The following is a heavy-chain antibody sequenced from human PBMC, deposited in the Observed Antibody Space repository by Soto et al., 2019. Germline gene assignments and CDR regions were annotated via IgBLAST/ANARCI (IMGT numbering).Heavy chain of an antibody. CDR1: GFTFSSCA. J-gene: IGHJ6*02. CDR3: AKGRSYYYYGVDV. V-gene: IGHV3-23*01. Sequence: GGSLRLSCAAAGFTFSSCAMVRVRQAPGKGLEWVSDIIDSGGSTYYADSVKGRFTISRDNSKSTLYLQMNSLRAEDTALYYCAKGRSYYYYGVDVWGQGTTVTVSS. CDR2: IIDSGGST.